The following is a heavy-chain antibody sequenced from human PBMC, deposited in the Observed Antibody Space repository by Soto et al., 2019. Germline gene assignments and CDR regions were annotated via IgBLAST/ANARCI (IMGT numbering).Heavy chain of an antibody. CDR2: MNPNSGNT. CDR1: GYTFTSYD. Sequence: QVQLVQSGAEVKKPGASVKVSCKASGYTFTSYDINWVRQATGQGLEWMGWMNPNSGNTGYAQKLRGRVTMTSNTSISTVYMELRSLRSEDTAVYYCARGGYDILTGYYNRYYYYGMDVWGQGTTVIVSS. V-gene: IGHV1-8*01. CDR3: ARGGYDILTGYYNRYYYYGMDV. D-gene: IGHD3-9*01. J-gene: IGHJ6*02.